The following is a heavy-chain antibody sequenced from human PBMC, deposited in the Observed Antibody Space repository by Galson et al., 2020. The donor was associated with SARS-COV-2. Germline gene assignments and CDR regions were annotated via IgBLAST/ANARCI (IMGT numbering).Heavy chain of an antibody. CDR1: SGSISGYY. V-gene: IGHV4-59*08. Sequence: ASETLSLTCTVSSGSISGYYWTWIRQPPGKGLEFIGYIYYAGTTTYNPSLKSRVTISVDTSKDQFSLKLSSVTAADTAIYYCARLGGFYQSLDSWGQGTQVTVSS. CDR2: IYYAGTT. J-gene: IGHJ4*02. D-gene: IGHD3-16*01. CDR3: ARLGGFYQSLDS.